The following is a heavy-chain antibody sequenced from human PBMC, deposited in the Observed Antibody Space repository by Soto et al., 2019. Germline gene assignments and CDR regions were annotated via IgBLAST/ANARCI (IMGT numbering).Heavy chain of an antibody. D-gene: IGHD6-19*01. Sequence: SCAASGFTFSNYAMHWVRQAPGKGLEWVAVISYDGSNKYYADSVKGRFTISRDNSKNTLYLQMNSLRAEDTAVYYCARDPLAVERPYWGQGTLVTVSS. CDR1: GFTFSNYA. V-gene: IGHV3-30-3*01. CDR3: ARDPLAVERPY. J-gene: IGHJ4*02. CDR2: ISYDGSNK.